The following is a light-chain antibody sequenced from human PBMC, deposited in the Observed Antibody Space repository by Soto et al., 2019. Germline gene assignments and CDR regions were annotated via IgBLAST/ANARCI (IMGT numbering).Light chain of an antibody. CDR2: SNN. CDR1: NSNIGAGYD. V-gene: IGLV1-40*01. CDR3: QSYDSRLSAYV. Sequence: QLVLTQPPSVSGAPGQRVTISCTGSNSNIGAGYDVHWYLQLPGTAPKLLVYSNNNRPSGVPDRFSGSKSCTSASLAITGLQAEDEADYYCQSYDSRLSAYVFGTGTKLTVL. J-gene: IGLJ1*01.